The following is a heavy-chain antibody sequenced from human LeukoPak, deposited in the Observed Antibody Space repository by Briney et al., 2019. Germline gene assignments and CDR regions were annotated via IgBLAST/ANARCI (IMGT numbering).Heavy chain of an antibody. Sequence: SQTLSLTCAISGDSVSSNSAAWNWIRQPPSRGLEWLGRTYYRSKWYNDYAVSVKSRIIISPDTSKNQFSLQLNSVTPEDTAVYYCARFRLDAFDIWGQGTMVTVSS. J-gene: IGHJ3*02. CDR2: TYYRSKWYN. D-gene: IGHD6-25*01. CDR1: GDSVSSNSAA. CDR3: ARFRLDAFDI. V-gene: IGHV6-1*01.